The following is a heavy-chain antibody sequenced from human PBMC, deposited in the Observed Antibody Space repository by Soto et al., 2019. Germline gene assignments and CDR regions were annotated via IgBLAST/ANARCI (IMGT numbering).Heavy chain of an antibody. D-gene: IGHD3-3*01. Sequence: GGSLGLSCAASGFPFKTYGMHWVRQAPGKGLEWVAVISHDGGTKHYADSVKGRFTIFRDDSKNTVSLQMTSLRPEDTAVYYCAKRITTSGYGDYYYYGMDAWGQGTTVTVSS. CDR1: GFPFKTYG. J-gene: IGHJ6*02. V-gene: IGHV3-30*18. CDR3: AKRITTSGYGDYYYYGMDA. CDR2: ISHDGGTK.